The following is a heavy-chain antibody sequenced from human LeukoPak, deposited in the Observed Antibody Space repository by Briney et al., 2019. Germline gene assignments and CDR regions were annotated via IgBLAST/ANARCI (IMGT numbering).Heavy chain of an antibody. V-gene: IGHV3-7*01. Sequence: GGSLRLSCAASGFTFSTYWMSCVRQAPGKGLEWVANIKPDGGETYYVDSLKGRFTISRDNAKNSLHLQMNSLRVEDTAVYYCARSRYCSGGNCYSDYWGQGTLVTVSS. CDR2: IKPDGGET. J-gene: IGHJ4*02. CDR3: ARSRYCSGGNCYSDY. CDR1: GFTFSTYW. D-gene: IGHD2-15*01.